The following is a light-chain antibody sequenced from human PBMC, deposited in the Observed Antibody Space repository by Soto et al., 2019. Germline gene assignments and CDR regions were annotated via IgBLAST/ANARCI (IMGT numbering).Light chain of an antibody. J-gene: IGKJ4*01. Sequence: EIVLTQSPATLSVSLGERVTLSCRASQSVRGNLAWYQQKPGQAPRLLIYDASNRATGIPARFSGSGSGTEFSLTISSLQSEDFAVYYCQQYNDWPLTFGGGTKVDI. CDR3: QQYNDWPLT. CDR1: QSVRGN. CDR2: DAS. V-gene: IGKV3D-15*01.